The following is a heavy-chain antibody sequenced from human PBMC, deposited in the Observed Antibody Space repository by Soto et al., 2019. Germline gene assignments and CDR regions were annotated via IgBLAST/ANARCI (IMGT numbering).Heavy chain of an antibody. J-gene: IGHJ5*02. CDR2: IYHVGST. CDR3: ARVGPWVPYYYDSSPYTFENWFDP. CDR1: GYSISSGYY. D-gene: IGHD3-22*01. Sequence: SETLSLTCAVSGYSISSGYYWGWLRQPPGKGLEWIGSIYHVGSTYYNPSLNSRVTLSIDMTNNHVSLILNSVTAADTAVYYCARVGPWVPYYYDSSPYTFENWFDPWGQGTLVTVSS. V-gene: IGHV4-38-2*01.